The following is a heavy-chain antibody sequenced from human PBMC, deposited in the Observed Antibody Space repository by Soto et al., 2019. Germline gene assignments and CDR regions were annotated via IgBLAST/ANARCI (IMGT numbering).Heavy chain of an antibody. J-gene: IGHJ4*02. CDR2: INHSGST. V-gene: IGHV4-34*01. Sequence: SETLSLTCAVYGGSFSGYYWSWIRQPPGKGLEWIGEINHSGSTNYNPSLKSRVTISVDTSKNQFSLKLSSVTAADTAVYYCARAVKNAVAGTGHIDYWGQGTLVTVYS. D-gene: IGHD6-19*01. CDR1: GGSFSGYY. CDR3: ARAVKNAVAGTGHIDY.